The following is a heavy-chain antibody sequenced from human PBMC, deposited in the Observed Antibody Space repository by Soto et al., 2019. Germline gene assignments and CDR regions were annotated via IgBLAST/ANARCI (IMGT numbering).Heavy chain of an antibody. CDR1: GFSLSTSGVG. CDR3: ANTGRKRKLYTALV. CDR2: IYWNDDK. D-gene: IGHD5-18*01. V-gene: IGHV2-5*01. Sequence: SGPTLVNPTQTLTLTCTFSGFSLSTSGVGVGWIRQPPGKALEWLALIYWNDDKRYSPSLKSRLTITKDTSKNQVVLTMTNMDNVDTATYYFANTGRKRKLYTALVWGQGTLRTASS. J-gene: IGHJ4*02.